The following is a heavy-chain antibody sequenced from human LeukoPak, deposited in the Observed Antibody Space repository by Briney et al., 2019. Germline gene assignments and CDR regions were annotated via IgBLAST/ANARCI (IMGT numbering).Heavy chain of an antibody. V-gene: IGHV3-7*04. CDR1: GFTFSSYW. J-gene: IGHJ4*02. CDR3: ARAVGATHFDY. Sequence: GGPLRLSCAASGFTFSSYWMSWVRQAPGKGLEWVANIKQDGSEKFYVDSVKGRFTISRDNDKNSLCLQMNSLRAEDTAVYYCARAVGATHFDYWGQGILVTVSS. CDR2: IKQDGSEK. D-gene: IGHD1-26*01.